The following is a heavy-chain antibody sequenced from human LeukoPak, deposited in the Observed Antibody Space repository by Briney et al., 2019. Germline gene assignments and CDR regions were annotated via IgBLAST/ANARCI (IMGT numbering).Heavy chain of an antibody. V-gene: IGHV4-61*02. CDR2: IYTSGST. Sequence: SETLSLTSTVSGGSISSGSYDWSWTRQPPGKGLEWIGRIYTSGSTNYNSSLKSRVTISVATSKNQFSLKLGSVTAGDTAVYYCAREGYSSGWYGPSGYWGQGTLVTVSS. CDR1: GGSISSGSYD. D-gene: IGHD6-19*01. J-gene: IGHJ4*02. CDR3: AREGYSSGWYGPSGY.